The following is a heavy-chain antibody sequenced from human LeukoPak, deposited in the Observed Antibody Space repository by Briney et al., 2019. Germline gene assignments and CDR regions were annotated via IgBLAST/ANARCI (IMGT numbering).Heavy chain of an antibody. Sequence: SVKVSCKASGGTFSRFTISWVRQAPGQGFEWMGGITPIFGTANFAQKFRGRVSITADESTSTAFMELSSLRSEDTAVYYCAREWGLESSGYYYAYWGQGTLVTVSS. D-gene: IGHD3-22*01. CDR2: ITPIFGTA. J-gene: IGHJ4*02. CDR3: AREWGLESSGYYYAY. CDR1: GGTFSRFT. V-gene: IGHV1-69*13.